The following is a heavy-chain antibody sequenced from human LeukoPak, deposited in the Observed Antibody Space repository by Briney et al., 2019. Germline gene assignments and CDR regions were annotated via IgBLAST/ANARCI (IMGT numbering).Heavy chain of an antibody. CDR2: VHASGNS. D-gene: IGHD3-10*01. V-gene: IGHV4-59*08. J-gene: IGHJ6*02. CDR3: ARLMVRAVLSYYGLDV. CDR1: SGSFNSHF. Sequence: PSETLSLTCKVSSGSFNSHFWTWIRQPPGKGLEWIGYVHASGNSDYNPSLKSRVNMSLDTSKSQFSLKLNSVTAADTAVYYCARLMVRAVLSYYGLDVWGQGTTVIVSS.